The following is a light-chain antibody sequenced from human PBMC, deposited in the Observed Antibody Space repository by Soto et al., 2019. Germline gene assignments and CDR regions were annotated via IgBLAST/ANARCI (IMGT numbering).Light chain of an antibody. CDR2: DVS. V-gene: IGLV2-18*02. CDR3: SSFTSSSTLI. J-gene: IGLJ2*01. CDR1: SSDVGSYNR. Sequence: QSALTQPPSVSGSAGQSVTISCTGTSSDVGSYNRVSWYQQPPGTAPKVMIYDVSNRPSGVPDRFSGSKSGNTASLTISGLQAEDEADYYCSSFTSSSTLIFGGGTKLTVL.